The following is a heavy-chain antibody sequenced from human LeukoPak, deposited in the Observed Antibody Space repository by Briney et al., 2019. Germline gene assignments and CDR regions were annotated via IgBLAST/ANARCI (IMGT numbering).Heavy chain of an antibody. Sequence: PGGSLRLSCAASGFTFSSYSMNWVRQAPGKGLEWVSYISSSSSTIYYADSVKGRFTISRDNAKNSLYLQMNSLRAEDTAVYYCARAASAIMFFYYYMDVWGKGTTVTVSS. CDR1: GFTFSSYS. V-gene: IGHV3-48*01. J-gene: IGHJ6*03. CDR3: ARAASAIMFFYYYMDV. CDR2: ISSSSSTI. D-gene: IGHD3-10*02.